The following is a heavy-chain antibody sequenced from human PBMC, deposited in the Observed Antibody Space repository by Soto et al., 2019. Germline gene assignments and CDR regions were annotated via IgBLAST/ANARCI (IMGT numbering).Heavy chain of an antibody. V-gene: IGHV4-30-4*01. J-gene: IGHJ5*01. CDR1: GGSVSSGDYY. CDR3: ARSRRYCSGGSCYPLWFAFDA. Sequence: SETLSLTCTVSGGSVSSGDYYWSWIRQPPGKGLEWIGYIYYSGSTYYNPSLKSRVTISVDTSKNQFSMKLSSVTAADTAVYYCARSRRYCSGGSCYPLWFAFDAWGDGTLVTV. CDR2: IYYSGST. D-gene: IGHD2-15*01.